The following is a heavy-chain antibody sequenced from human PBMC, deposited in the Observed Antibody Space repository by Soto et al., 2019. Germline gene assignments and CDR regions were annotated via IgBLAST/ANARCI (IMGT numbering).Heavy chain of an antibody. D-gene: IGHD2-15*01. V-gene: IGHV3-7*01. Sequence: EVQLVESGGGLVQPGGSLRLSCAASGFIFRSYWMSWFRQAPGKGLEWVANINQDGSEKYYVDSVRGRFIISRDNAENSLYLQMNSLRAEDTAVYYCARDGVAAGLYFDNWGQGTLVTVSS. CDR3: ARDGVAAGLYFDN. CDR2: INQDGSEK. J-gene: IGHJ4*02. CDR1: GFIFRSYW.